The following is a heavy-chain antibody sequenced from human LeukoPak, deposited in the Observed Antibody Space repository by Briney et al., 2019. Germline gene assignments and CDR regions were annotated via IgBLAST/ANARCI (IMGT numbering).Heavy chain of an antibody. CDR1: GGTFIRYA. J-gene: IGHJ4*02. CDR3: ARDGSGSYLYFDY. Sequence: SVKVSCKASGGTFIRYAISGVGQAPGQGREWMGGIIPIFGTANYAQKFQGRVTITTDESTSTAYMELSSLRSEDTAVYYCARDGSGSYLYFDYWGQGTLVTVSS. D-gene: IGHD3-10*01. CDR2: IIPIFGTA. V-gene: IGHV1-69*05.